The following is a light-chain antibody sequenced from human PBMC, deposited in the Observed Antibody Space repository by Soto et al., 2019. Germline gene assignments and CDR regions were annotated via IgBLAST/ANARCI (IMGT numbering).Light chain of an antibody. CDR2: AAS. Sequence: EIVLTQSPGTLSLSPGERATLSCRASQSVSSYYLAWYQQKPGQAPRPLIYAASSKATGIPDRFSGSGSGTDFTLTISRLEPEDFAVYYCQQYGSSPQTFGQGTKVEIK. V-gene: IGKV3-20*01. CDR1: QSVSSYY. J-gene: IGKJ1*01. CDR3: QQYGSSPQT.